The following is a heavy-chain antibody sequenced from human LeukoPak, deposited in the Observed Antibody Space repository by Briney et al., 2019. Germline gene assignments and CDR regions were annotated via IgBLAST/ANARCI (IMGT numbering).Heavy chain of an antibody. CDR2: INAYNGNT. V-gene: IGHV1-18*01. CDR3: ARVSTGITGTPYYFDY. D-gene: IGHD1-20*01. J-gene: IGHJ4*02. CDR1: GYIFTSYG. Sequence: ASVKVSCKTSGYIFTSYGISWVRQAPGQGLEWMGWINAYNGNTNNAQKLQGRVTMTTDTSTSTAYMELRSLRSDDTAVYFCARVSTGITGTPYYFDYWGQGTLVTVSS.